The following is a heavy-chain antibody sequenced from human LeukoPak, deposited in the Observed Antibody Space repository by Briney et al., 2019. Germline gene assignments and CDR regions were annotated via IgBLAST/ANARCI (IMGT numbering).Heavy chain of an antibody. CDR1: GGSFSGYY. Sequence: SETLSLTCAVYGGSFSGYYWSWIRQPPGKGLEWIGEINHSGSANYNPSLKSRVTISVDTSKNQFSLKLSSVTAADTAVYYCARGRRIAARPIYFDHWGQGTLVTVSS. CDR3: ARGRRIAARPIYFDH. V-gene: IGHV4-34*01. D-gene: IGHD6-6*01. CDR2: INHSGSA. J-gene: IGHJ4*02.